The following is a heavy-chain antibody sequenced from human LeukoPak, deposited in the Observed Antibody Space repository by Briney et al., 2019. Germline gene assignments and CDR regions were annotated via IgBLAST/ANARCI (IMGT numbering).Heavy chain of an antibody. CDR2: ISRDSANI. CDR3: ARDFCTACNYYFYGMDV. Sequence: QPGGSLRLSCAASGFSFDEYVMHWVRQVPGRGLEWVSGISRDSANIGYADSVRGRFTISRDNAKNSLYLQMNSLTSEDTALYYCARDFCTACNYYFYGMDVWGRGTTVTVSS. V-gene: IGHV3-9*01. J-gene: IGHJ6*02. CDR1: GFSFDEYV. D-gene: IGHD2-8*01.